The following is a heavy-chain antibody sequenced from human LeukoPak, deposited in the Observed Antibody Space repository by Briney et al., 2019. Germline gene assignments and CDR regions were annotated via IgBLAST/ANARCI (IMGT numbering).Heavy chain of an antibody. J-gene: IGHJ4*02. CDR2: IGTGGNT. V-gene: IGHV3-23*01. D-gene: IGHD2-2*03. CDR1: GFTFTSPA. Sequence: GGSLRLSCAASGFTFTSPAMSWVRQSPGKGLEWVSTIGTGGNTYYADSVKGRFTISRDNSKNTLYLQLNSLRAEDTAVYYCAKWIRYFDFWGQGTLVTVSS. CDR3: AKWIRYFDF.